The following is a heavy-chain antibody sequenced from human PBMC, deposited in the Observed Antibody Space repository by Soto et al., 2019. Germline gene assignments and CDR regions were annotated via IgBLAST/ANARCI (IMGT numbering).Heavy chain of an antibody. V-gene: IGHV1-2*02. CDR1: GYTFTGHY. J-gene: IGHJ4*02. Sequence: ASVKVSCKASGYTFTGHYIHWVRQAPEQGPEWMGKIGPESGATRYAQRFQGRVTMTRDMSITTVYMELNNLSPDDTAVYYCGRGRSGQIVVFYWGQGTPVTVSS. D-gene: IGHD1-26*01. CDR2: IGPESGAT. CDR3: GRGRSGQIVVFY.